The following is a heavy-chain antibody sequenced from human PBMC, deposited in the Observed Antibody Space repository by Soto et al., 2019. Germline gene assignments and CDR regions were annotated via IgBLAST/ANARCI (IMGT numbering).Heavy chain of an antibody. Sequence: SETLSLTCTVSGGSISSNYWTWIRQPPGKGLEWIGYVYNSGSTNYNPSLKSRVTISEDTSKSQFSLKVNSMTAADTAVDYCARYRREAVAGYTLDNWGQGMLVTVSS. J-gene: IGHJ4*02. V-gene: IGHV4-59*01. CDR3: ARYRREAVAGYTLDN. CDR1: GGSISSNY. CDR2: VYNSGST. D-gene: IGHD6-13*01.